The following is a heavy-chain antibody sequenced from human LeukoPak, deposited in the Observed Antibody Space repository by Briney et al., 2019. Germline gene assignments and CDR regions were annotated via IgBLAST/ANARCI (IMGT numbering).Heavy chain of an antibody. CDR1: GGSISSYY. Sequence: SETLSLTCTVSGGSISSYYWSWIRQPAGKGLEWIGRIHTSGSTNYNPSLKSRVTMSVDTSKNQFSLKLRSVTAADKAVYYCARGEKLVLDYYYYYYVDVWGKGTTVTVS. J-gene: IGHJ6*03. CDR3: ARGEKLVLDYYYYYYVDV. D-gene: IGHD6-13*01. V-gene: IGHV4-4*07. CDR2: IHTSGST.